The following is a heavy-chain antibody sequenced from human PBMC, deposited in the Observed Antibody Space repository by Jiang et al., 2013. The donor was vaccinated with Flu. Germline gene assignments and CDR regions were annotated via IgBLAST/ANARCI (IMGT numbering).Heavy chain of an antibody. CDR1: DSPLAAMP. CDR2: ISGSGGST. D-gene: IGHD3-10*01. V-gene: IGHV3-23*01. Sequence: SGGAWYSLGVPETLLCSLLDSPLAAMPVSWVRQAPGKGLEWVSAISGSGGSTYYADSVKGRFTISRDNSKNTLYLQMNSLRAEDTAVYYCAKDWVTMVRGVIDYWGQGTLVTVSS. J-gene: IGHJ4*02. CDR3: AKDWVTMVRGVIDY.